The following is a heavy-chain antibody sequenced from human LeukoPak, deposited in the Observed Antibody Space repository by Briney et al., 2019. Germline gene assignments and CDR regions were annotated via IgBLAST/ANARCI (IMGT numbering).Heavy chain of an antibody. CDR3: ARVRGSNWFDP. D-gene: IGHD3-16*01. Sequence: GGSLRLSCAASGFTVSSNYMSWVRQAPGKGLEWVSVLYSGGSTYYADSVKGRFTASRDNSKNTVYLQMNSLRVEDTAVYYCARVRGSNWFDPWGQGTLVTVSS. CDR1: GFTVSSNY. J-gene: IGHJ5*02. V-gene: IGHV3-53*01. CDR2: LYSGGST.